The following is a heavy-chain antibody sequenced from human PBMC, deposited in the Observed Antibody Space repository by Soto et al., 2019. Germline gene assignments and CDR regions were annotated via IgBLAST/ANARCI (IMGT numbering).Heavy chain of an antibody. J-gene: IGHJ6*03. CDR3: ARASRSVGTRPNMYYYYMDV. V-gene: IGHV1-2*04. D-gene: IGHD2-2*01. CDR1: GYTFTGYY. CDR2: INPNSGGT. Sequence: ASVKVSCKASGYTFTGYYMHWVRQAPGQGLEWMGWINPNSGGTNYAQKFQGWVTMTRDTSISTAYMELSRLRSDDTAVYYCARASRSVGTRPNMYYYYMDVWGKGTTVTVSS.